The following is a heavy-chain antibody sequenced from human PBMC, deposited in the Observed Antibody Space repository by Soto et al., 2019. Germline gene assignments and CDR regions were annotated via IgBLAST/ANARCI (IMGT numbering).Heavy chain of an antibody. D-gene: IGHD6-13*01. Sequence: QVQLVQSGAEVKKPGASVTVSCKASGYTFTTYGISWVRQAPGQGLEWMGWISTKNSDTVYAQKLQGRLTLTTDTXXNAAYMELRSLTSDDTAVYFCARVYGLNSNGWSDYWGQGTLVTVSS. CDR2: ISTKNSDT. V-gene: IGHV1-18*01. CDR3: ARVYGLNSNGWSDY. CDR1: GYTFTTYG. J-gene: IGHJ4*02.